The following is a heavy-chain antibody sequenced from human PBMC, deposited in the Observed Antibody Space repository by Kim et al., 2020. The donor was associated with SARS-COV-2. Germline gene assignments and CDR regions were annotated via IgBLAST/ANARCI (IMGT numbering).Heavy chain of an antibody. Sequence: STHYNPSLKSRVTISVDTSKNQFSLKLSSVTAADTAVYYCARHYQDAFDIWGQGTMVTVSS. CDR3: ARHYQDAFDI. CDR2: ST. V-gene: IGHV4-59*08. J-gene: IGHJ3*02. D-gene: IGHD2-2*01.